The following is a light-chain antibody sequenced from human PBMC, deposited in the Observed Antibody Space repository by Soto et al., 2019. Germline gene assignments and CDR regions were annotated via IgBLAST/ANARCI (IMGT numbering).Light chain of an antibody. J-gene: IGKJ4*01. V-gene: IGKV3-11*01. CDR2: DAS. CDR1: QRVSSY. CDR3: QQRSKWPLT. Sequence: EIVLTQSPATLSLSPGERATLSCRASQRVSSYLAWYQQKPGQAPRLLIYDASNRATGIPARFSGSGSGTDFTLTIGSLEPEDFAVYYCQQRSKWPLTFGGGTKVEIK.